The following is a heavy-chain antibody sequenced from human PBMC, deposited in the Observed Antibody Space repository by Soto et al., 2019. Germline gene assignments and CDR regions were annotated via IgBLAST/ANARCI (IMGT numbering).Heavy chain of an antibody. Sequence: ASVKVSCKASGYTFTSYGIGWVRQAPGQGLEWMGWISAYNGNTNYAQKLQGRVTMTTDTSTSTAYMELRSLRSDDTAVYYCARAPDIVVVPAAVYYYYYYYMDVWG. J-gene: IGHJ6*03. CDR1: GYTFTSYG. D-gene: IGHD2-2*01. CDR2: ISAYNGNT. V-gene: IGHV1-18*01. CDR3: ARAPDIVVVPAAVYYYYYYYMDV.